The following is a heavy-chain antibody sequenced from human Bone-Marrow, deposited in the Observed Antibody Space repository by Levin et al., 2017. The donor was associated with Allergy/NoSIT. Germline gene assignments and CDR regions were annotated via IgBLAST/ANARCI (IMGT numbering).Heavy chain of an antibody. V-gene: IGHV4-59*01. CDR2: VYYNGIT. Sequence: SETLSLTCTVSGGPMNTSYWNWIRQSPGKGLEWLGYVYYNGITNYNPSLKSRVTISIDTSRAQFSLRLTSVTAADTAVYYCARVPYYYDAAGFYFAFHIWGQGTPITVSS. J-gene: IGHJ3*02. D-gene: IGHD3-22*01. CDR1: GGPMNTSY. CDR3: ARVPYYYDAAGFYFAFHI.